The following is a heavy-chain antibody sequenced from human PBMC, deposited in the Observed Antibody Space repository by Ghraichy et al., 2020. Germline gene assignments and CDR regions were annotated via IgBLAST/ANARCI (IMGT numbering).Heavy chain of an antibody. D-gene: IGHD3-10*01. J-gene: IGHJ6*02. V-gene: IGHV3-48*01. CDR2: ISSSSSTI. CDR3: ARDPKLLPRGGMDV. Sequence: GGSLRLSCAASGFTFSSYSMNWVRQAPGKGLEWVSYISSSSSTIYYADSVKGRFTISRDNAKNSLYLQMNSLRAEDTAVYYCARDPKLLPRGGMDVWGQGTTVTVSS. CDR1: GFTFSSYS.